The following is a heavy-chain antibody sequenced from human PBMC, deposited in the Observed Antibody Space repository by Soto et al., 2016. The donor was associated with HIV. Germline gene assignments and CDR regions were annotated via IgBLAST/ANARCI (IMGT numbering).Heavy chain of an antibody. Sequence: EVQLVESGGGLVKPGGSLRLSCAASGFTFTNAWMTWVRQAPGKGLEWVGRIKSKIDGGTTDYAAPVKGRFTISRDDSKKTLYLQMNSLKTEDTAVYYCTHEWYGSGSQGRYYYYGMDVWGQGTTVTVSS. CDR1: GFTFTNAW. V-gene: IGHV3-15*01. J-gene: IGHJ6*02. CDR2: IKSKIDGGTT. CDR3: THEWYGSGSQGRYYYYGMDV. D-gene: IGHD3-10*01.